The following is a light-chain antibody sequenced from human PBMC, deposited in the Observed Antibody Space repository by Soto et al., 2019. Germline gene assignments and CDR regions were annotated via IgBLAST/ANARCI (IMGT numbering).Light chain of an antibody. CDR2: GAS. J-gene: IGKJ5*01. Sequence: MMMTQSPATLSLSPGEGVTRSCRTSHSVNSHVAWYQQKPGQAPRLLLYGASTRATGIPVRFSGSGFGTEFTLTISSLQSEDFAVYYCQQYKNWPLFGQGTRLETK. V-gene: IGKV3-15*01. CDR1: HSVNSH. CDR3: QQYKNWPL.